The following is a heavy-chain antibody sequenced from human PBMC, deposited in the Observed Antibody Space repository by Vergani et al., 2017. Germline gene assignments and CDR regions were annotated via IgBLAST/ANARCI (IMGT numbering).Heavy chain of an antibody. D-gene: IGHD2-21*02. J-gene: IGHJ1*01. Sequence: QVQLVQSGAEVKKPGSSVKVSCKASGCTFSSYAISWVRQAPGQGLEWMGRIIPIRGIANYAQKFQGRVTITADKSTSTAYMELSSLRSEDTAVYYCARESYCGGDCLEYFEHWGQGTLVTVSS. CDR1: GCTFSSYA. V-gene: IGHV1-69*04. CDR2: IIPIRGIA. CDR3: ARESYCGGDCLEYFEH.